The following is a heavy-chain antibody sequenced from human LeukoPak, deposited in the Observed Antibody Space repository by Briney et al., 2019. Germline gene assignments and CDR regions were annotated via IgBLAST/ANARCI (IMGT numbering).Heavy chain of an antibody. CDR3: AMAYSSSWYYFDY. Sequence: SETLSLTCTVSGGSIRGYFWTWIRQPPGKGLEWIGYIYYSGSTNYNPSLKRRVTIAVDTSKNQSSLRLNSVTAADTAVYYCAMAYSSSWYYFDYWGQGTLVTVSS. V-gene: IGHV4-59*01. J-gene: IGHJ4*02. CDR1: GGSIRGYF. CDR2: IYYSGST. D-gene: IGHD6-13*01.